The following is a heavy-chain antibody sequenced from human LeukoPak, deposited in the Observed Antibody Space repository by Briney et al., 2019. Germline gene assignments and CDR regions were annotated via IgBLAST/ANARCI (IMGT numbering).Heavy chain of an antibody. J-gene: IGHJ6*02. Sequence: ASVKVSCKASGYTFTSYGISWVRQAPGQGLEWMGWISAYNGNTNYAQKLQGRVTMTTDTSTSTAYMELSSLRSEDTAVYYCTIGYCSSTSCYPLVDVWGQGTTVTVSS. V-gene: IGHV1-18*01. D-gene: IGHD2-2*01. CDR2: ISAYNGNT. CDR1: GYTFTSYG. CDR3: TIGYCSSTSCYPLVDV.